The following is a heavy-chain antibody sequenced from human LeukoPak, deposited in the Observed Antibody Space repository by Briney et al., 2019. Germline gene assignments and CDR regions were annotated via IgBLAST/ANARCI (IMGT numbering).Heavy chain of an antibody. J-gene: IGHJ4*02. V-gene: IGHV1-69*04. CDR2: IIPILGIA. D-gene: IGHD6-19*01. CDR3: ARVEEYSSGWVDY. CDR1: GYTFTSYD. Sequence: SVKVSCKASGYTFTSYDISWVRQAPGQGLEWMGRIIPILGIANYAQKFQGRVTITADKSTSTAYMELSSLRSEDTAVYYCARVEEYSSGWVDYWGQGTLVTVSS.